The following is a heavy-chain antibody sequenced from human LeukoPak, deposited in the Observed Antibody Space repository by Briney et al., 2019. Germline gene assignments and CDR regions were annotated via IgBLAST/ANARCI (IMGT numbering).Heavy chain of an antibody. CDR2: IKSKTDGGTT. D-gene: IGHD3-9*01. CDR3: TTDISAHPAGYADY. Sequence: TGGSLNLSWAPPESTSRNAWLSWVGKAQGKGLDWVGRIKSKTDGGTTDYAAPVKGRFTISRDDSKNTLYLQMNSLKTEDTAVYYCTTDISAHPAGYADYWGQGTLVTVSS. V-gene: IGHV3-15*01. CDR1: ESTSRNAW. J-gene: IGHJ4*02.